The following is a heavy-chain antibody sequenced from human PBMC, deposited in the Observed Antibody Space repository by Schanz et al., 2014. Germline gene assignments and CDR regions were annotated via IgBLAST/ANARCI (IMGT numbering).Heavy chain of an antibody. D-gene: IGHD5-12*01. CDR2: IYSNGIS. CDR1: GGSINNYF. J-gene: IGHJ4*02. V-gene: IGHV4-4*07. CDR3: AREISGVATFDY. Sequence: QVHLQESGPGLVKPSETLSVTCTVSGGSINNYFWTWIRQPAGKGLEWIGRIYSNGISHYNPSLESRVTMSVETAKNQVSLKLSSVPTADTAVYYCAREISGVATFDYWGQGTLVTVSS.